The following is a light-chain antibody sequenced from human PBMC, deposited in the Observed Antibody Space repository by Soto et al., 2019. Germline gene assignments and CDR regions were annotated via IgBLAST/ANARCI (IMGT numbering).Light chain of an antibody. V-gene: IGKV2-30*01. CDR1: QSLAYSDGNTY. CDR3: MHGTHWPPYT. CDR2: KVS. J-gene: IGKJ2*01. Sequence: DVVMTQSPLSLPVTLGQPDSISCRSSQSLAYSDGNTYLNWFQQRPGQSPRRLIYKVSNRDSGVPDRFSGSGSGTDFTLKISRVEAEDVGVYYCMHGTHWPPYTFGQGTKLEIK.